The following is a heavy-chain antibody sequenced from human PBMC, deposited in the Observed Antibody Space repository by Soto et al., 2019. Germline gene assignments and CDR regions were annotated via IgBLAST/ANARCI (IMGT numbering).Heavy chain of an antibody. V-gene: IGHV4-59*12. Sequence: SETLSLTCTVSGGSISSYYWSWIRQSPWKGLEWVAYISHTGTTDYNPSLKSRVTISLDTSKNQFSLKLTSVTAADTAVYYCVRRIVATETFDYWGQGTLVTVSS. D-gene: IGHD5-12*01. J-gene: IGHJ4*02. CDR3: VRRIVATETFDY. CDR2: ISHTGTT. CDR1: GGSISSYY.